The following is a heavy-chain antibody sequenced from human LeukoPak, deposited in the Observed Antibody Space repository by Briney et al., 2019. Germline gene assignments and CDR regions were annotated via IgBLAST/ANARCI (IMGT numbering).Heavy chain of an antibody. D-gene: IGHD5-12*01. J-gene: IGHJ4*02. V-gene: IGHV1-8*01. CDR3: AIRTHVDIVATLGERVKKGLDY. Sequence: ASVKVSCKASGYTFTSYDINWLRQATGQGLEWMGWMNPNSGNTGYAQKFQGRVTMTRHTSMSTAYMELSSLRSEDTAVYYCAIRTHVDIVATLGERVKKGLDYWGQGTPVTVSS. CDR2: MNPNSGNT. CDR1: GYTFTSYD.